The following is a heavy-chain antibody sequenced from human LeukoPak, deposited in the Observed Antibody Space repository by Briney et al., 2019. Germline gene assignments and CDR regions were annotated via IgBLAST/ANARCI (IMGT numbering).Heavy chain of an antibody. Sequence: PGGSLRLSCAASGFTFSDYHMSWIRQASGKGLEWVSYISSSGGTISYADSVKGRFTISRDNSKNTLYLQMNSLRAEDTAVYYCAKAVSGSGSYDYWGQGTLVTVSS. V-gene: IGHV3-11*01. D-gene: IGHD3-10*01. CDR2: ISSSGGTI. CDR1: GFTFSDYH. J-gene: IGHJ4*02. CDR3: AKAVSGSGSYDY.